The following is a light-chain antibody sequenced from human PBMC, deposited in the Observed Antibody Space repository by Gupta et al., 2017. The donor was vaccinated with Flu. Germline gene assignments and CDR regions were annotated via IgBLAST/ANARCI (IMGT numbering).Light chain of an antibody. V-gene: IGLV3-21*02. CDR3: HLWDSSTDLGV. CDR2: DDV. Sequence: SYVLTQPPSVSVAPGETARITGWETNIGSNSVHWYQQRPGQAPVLVVYDDVHRPSGIPARFSGSNSGGTATLTTSRVEAGDEADYFCHLWDSSTDLGVFGTGTKVTVL. CDR1: NIGSNS. J-gene: IGLJ1*01.